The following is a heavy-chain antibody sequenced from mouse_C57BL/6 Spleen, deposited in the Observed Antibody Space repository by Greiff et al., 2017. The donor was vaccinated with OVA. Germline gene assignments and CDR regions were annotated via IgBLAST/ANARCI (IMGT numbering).Heavy chain of an antibody. CDR2: ISDGGSDT. CDR1: GFTFSTYA. CDR3: ARYPFAY. Sequence: EVKLVESGGGLVKPGGSLRLSCAASGFTFSTYAMSWVRQTPEKRLEWVATISDGGSDTKSTDNVNGRFTISRDNAKNNLYLQMSHLKSYDTAMYYCARYPFAYWGQGTLVTVSA. V-gene: IGHV5-4*03. J-gene: IGHJ3*01.